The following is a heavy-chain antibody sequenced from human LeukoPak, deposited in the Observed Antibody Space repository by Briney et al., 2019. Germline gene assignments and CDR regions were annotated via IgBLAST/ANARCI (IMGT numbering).Heavy chain of an antibody. CDR3: AGDRYGDYFVDY. CDR2: IYYSGNT. CDR1: GGSIISNDYY. Sequence: SETLSLTCTVSGGSIISNDYYWSWIRQPPGKGLEWIGYIYYSGNTYYNPSLKSRVTISVDTSKNQFSLNLSSVTAADTAVYYCAGDRYGDYFVDYWGQGTLVTVSS. V-gene: IGHV4-30-4*01. D-gene: IGHD4-17*01. J-gene: IGHJ4*02.